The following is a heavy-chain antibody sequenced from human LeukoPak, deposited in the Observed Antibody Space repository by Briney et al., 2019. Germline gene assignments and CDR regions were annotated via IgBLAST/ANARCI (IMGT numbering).Heavy chain of an antibody. CDR3: ARGDGSGYPVDY. D-gene: IGHD3-22*01. Sequence: SETLSLTCTVSGGSISSGDYYWSWIRQPPGKGLEWIGYIYYSGSTYYNPSLKSRVTISVDTSKNQFSLKLSSVTAADAAVYYCARGDGSGYPVDYWGQGTLVTVSS. CDR2: IYYSGST. CDR1: GGSISSGDYY. V-gene: IGHV4-30-4*01. J-gene: IGHJ4*02.